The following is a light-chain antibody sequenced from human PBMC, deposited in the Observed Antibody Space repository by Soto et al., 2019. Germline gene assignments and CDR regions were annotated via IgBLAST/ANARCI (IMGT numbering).Light chain of an antibody. CDR3: QLPMT. V-gene: IGKV3-20*01. CDR1: QSVSSSY. J-gene: IGKJ1*01. CDR2: GAS. Sequence: EIVLTQSPGTLSLSPGERATLSCRASQSVSSSYLAWYQQKPGQAPRLLIYGASSRATGIPDRFSGSGSGTDFTLTISRLEPEDFAVCYCQLPMTFGQGTKV.